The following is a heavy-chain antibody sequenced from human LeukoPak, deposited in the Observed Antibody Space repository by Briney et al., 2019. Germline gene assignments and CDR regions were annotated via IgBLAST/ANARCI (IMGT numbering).Heavy chain of an antibody. CDR3: AVGDYYYDTXFDY. V-gene: IGHV3-30*02. CDR2: IHHDGSNK. CDR1: GFTFSSYG. J-gene: IGHJ4*01. Sequence: GGSLRLSCAASGFTFSSYGMHWVRQAPGKGLDWVAFIHHDGSNKYYADSVRGRFTISRDNSKNTLYLQMNSLRSEDMAVYYCAVGDYYYDTXFDYWGXXXLVTVSS. D-gene: IGHD3-22*01.